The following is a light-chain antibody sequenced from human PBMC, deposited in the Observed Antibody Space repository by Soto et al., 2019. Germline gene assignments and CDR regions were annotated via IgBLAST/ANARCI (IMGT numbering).Light chain of an antibody. CDR3: QHYNSYSEA. Sequence: DIQMTQSPSTLSGSVGDRVTITCRASQTISSWLVWYQQKPGKAPKRLIYKASTLKSGVPSRFSGSGSGTEFTLTISSLQPDDFATYYCQHYNSYSEAFGQGTKVELK. V-gene: IGKV1-5*03. J-gene: IGKJ1*01. CDR2: KAS. CDR1: QTISSW.